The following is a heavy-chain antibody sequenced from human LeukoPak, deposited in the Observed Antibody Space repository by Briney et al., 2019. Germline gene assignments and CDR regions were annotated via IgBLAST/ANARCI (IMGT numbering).Heavy chain of an antibody. CDR2: ISGSGGST. CDR3: AKDRMIVVVRYAPFDY. Sequence: GGSLRLSCAASGFTFSSYAMSWVRQAPGKGLEWVSAISGSGGSTYYADSVKGRFTISRDNSKNTLYLQMNSLRAEDTAVYYCAKDRMIVVVRYAPFDYWGQGTLVTVSS. D-gene: IGHD3-22*01. CDR1: GFTFSSYA. J-gene: IGHJ4*02. V-gene: IGHV3-23*01.